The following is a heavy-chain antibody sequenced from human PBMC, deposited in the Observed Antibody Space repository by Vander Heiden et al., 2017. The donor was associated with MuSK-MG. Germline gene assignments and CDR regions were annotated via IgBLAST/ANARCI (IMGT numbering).Heavy chain of an antibody. D-gene: IGHD2-15*01. Sequence: EVNLVESGGGFVQPGGSLRLSCAASGFTFSSYYMHWVRQAPGEGLVWVSRMNIDGSDTRYADSVKGRFTISRDNAKNTLYLQMNSLRAEDTAVYYCARLAVGATPDYWGQGTLVTVAS. CDR1: GFTFSSYY. CDR2: MNIDGSDT. J-gene: IGHJ4*02. CDR3: ARLAVGATPDY. V-gene: IGHV3-74*01.